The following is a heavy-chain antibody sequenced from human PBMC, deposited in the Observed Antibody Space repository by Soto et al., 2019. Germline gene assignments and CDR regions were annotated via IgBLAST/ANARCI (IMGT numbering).Heavy chain of an antibody. D-gene: IGHD2-21*01. V-gene: IGHV4-31*03. CDR1: GGSISSGGYY. CDR3: AREDEHLCSCNAFDI. J-gene: IGHJ3*02. Sequence: QVQLQESGPGLVKPSQTLSLTCTVSGGSISSGGYYWSWIRQHPGKGLEWIGYIYYRGSTYYNPSLNRRITISVDTSKNQFSLKLSSVTAAYTAVYYCAREDEHLCSCNAFDIWGQGTMVTVSS. CDR2: IYYRGST.